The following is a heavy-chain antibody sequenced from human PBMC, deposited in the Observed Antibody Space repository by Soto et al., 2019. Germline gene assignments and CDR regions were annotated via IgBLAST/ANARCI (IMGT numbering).Heavy chain of an antibody. CDR1: GFTFSSYA. CDR2: ISGSGGST. Sequence: GGSLRLSCAASGFTFSSYAMSWVRQAPGKGLEWVSAISGSGGSTYYADSVKGRFTISRDNSKNTLYLQMNSLRAEDTAVYYCAKDTRYCSSTSCHRPIDFDYWGQGTLVTVSS. CDR3: AKDTRYCSSTSCHRPIDFDY. J-gene: IGHJ4*02. V-gene: IGHV3-23*01. D-gene: IGHD2-2*01.